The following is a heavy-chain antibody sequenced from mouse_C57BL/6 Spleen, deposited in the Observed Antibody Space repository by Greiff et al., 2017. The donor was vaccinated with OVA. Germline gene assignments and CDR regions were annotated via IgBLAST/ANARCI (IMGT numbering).Heavy chain of an antibody. CDR3: VNWAGAMDY. CDR2: IDPSDSET. J-gene: IGHJ4*01. Sequence: QVQLQQPGAELVRPGSSVKLSCKASGYTFTSYWMHWVKQRPIQGLEWIGNIDPSDSETPYNQKFKDKATLTVDKSSSTAYMQLSSLTSEDSAVYYCVNWAGAMDYWGQGTSVTVSS. V-gene: IGHV1-52*01. D-gene: IGHD4-1*02. CDR1: GYTFTSYW.